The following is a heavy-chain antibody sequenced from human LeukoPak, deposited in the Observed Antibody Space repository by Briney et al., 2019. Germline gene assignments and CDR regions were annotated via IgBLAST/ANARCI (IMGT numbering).Heavy chain of an antibody. D-gene: IGHD7-27*01. CDR3: ARLRNWAWDFDS. CDR1: GGSISSYY. V-gene: IGHV4-59*01. J-gene: IGHJ4*02. CDR2: ISYNGNT. Sequence: PSETLSLTCTVSGGSISSYYWSWIRQPPGKGLEWIGYISYNGNTNYNPSLKSRVTISADTSKNQFSLKMSSVTAADTAVYFCARLRNWAWDFDSWGQGTLVTVSS.